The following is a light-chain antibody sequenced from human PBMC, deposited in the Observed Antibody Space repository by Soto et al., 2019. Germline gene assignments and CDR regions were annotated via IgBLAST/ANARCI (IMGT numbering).Light chain of an antibody. V-gene: IGKV3-15*01. CDR1: QSVSSN. CDR3: QQYNNWPFT. Sequence: EIVMTQSPATLSVSPGERATLSCRASQSVSSNLAWYQQKPGQAPRLLIYGASTRATGIPARFRGSGSGTEFTLTISSLQSEDFAVYYCQQYNNWPFTFGPGTKGDIK. J-gene: IGKJ3*01. CDR2: GAS.